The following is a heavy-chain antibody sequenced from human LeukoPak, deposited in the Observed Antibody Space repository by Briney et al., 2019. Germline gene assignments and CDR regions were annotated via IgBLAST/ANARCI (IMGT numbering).Heavy chain of an antibody. J-gene: IGHJ5*02. CDR3: ARGHLDDFWSAPQRWFDP. D-gene: IGHD3-3*01. Sequence: KASETLSLTCTVSGYSISSGYYWGWIRQPPGQGLEWIGSIYHSGSTYYNPSLKSRVTISVDTSKNQFSLKLSSVTAADTAVYYCARGHLDDFWSAPQRWFDPWGQGTLVTVSS. V-gene: IGHV4-38-2*02. CDR1: GYSISSGYY. CDR2: IYHSGST.